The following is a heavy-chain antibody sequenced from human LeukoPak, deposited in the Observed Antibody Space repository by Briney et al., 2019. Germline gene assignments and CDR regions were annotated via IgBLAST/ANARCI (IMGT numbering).Heavy chain of an antibody. D-gene: IGHD1-26*01. Sequence: PGGSLRLSCAASGFTFSSYAMHWVRQAPGKGPEWVAVISYDGSNKYYADSVKGRFTISRDNSKNTLYLQMNSLRAEDTAVYYCARGGSLNYWGQGTLVTVSS. CDR1: GFTFSSYA. CDR3: ARGGSLNY. CDR2: ISYDGSNK. J-gene: IGHJ4*02. V-gene: IGHV3-30-3*01.